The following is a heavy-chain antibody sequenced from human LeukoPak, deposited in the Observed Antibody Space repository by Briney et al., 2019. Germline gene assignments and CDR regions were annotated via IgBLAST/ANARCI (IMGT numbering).Heavy chain of an antibody. D-gene: IGHD3-16*02. CDR1: GYPFSDYY. CDR3: ARLSVL. J-gene: IGHJ4*02. CDR2: INPKNGDT. V-gene: IGHV1-2*02. Sequence: ASVKVSCKTSGYPFSDYYIHWIRQASGQGLESMGWINPKNGDTKYAQRSQGRLTISMDTCIGTVYMELSSLRYDDTAVYYCARLSVLWGQGTLVTVSS.